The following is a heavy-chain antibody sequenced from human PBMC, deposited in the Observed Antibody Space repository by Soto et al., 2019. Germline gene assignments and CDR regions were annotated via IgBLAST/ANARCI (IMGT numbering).Heavy chain of an antibody. V-gene: IGHV1-69*06. CDR1: GGTFSSYA. Sequence: SVKVSCKASGGTFSSYAISWVRQAPGQGLEWMGGIIPVFGTANYAQKFQGRVTITADKSTSTAYMELSSLRSEDTAVYYCARVAYDILTGYSDYYYYYGMDVWGQGTTVTVSS. CDR3: ARVAYDILTGYSDYYYYYGMDV. D-gene: IGHD3-9*01. CDR2: IIPVFGTA. J-gene: IGHJ6*02.